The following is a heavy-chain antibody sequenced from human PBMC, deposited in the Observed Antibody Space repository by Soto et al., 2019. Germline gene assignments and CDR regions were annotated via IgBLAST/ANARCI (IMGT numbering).Heavy chain of an antibody. V-gene: IGHV1-69*13. CDR3: AGDYDSSGNPTGGYFDY. CDR1: GGTFSSYA. D-gene: IGHD3-22*01. CDR2: IIPIFGTA. J-gene: IGHJ4*02. Sequence: SVKVSCKASGGTFSSYAISWVRQAPGQGLEWMGGIIPIFGTANYAQKFQGRVTITADESTSTAYMELSSLRSEDTAVYYCAGDYDSSGNPTGGYFDYWGQGTLVTVSS.